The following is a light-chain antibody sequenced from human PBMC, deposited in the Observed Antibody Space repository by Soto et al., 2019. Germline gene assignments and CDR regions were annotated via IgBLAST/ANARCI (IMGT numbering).Light chain of an antibody. CDR1: SSDVENYNL. CDR3: CSYASTKNIL. CDR2: EGS. J-gene: IGLJ2*01. V-gene: IGLV2-23*01. Sequence: QSVLTQPASVSGSPGQSITISCTGTSSDVENYNLASWYQQHPGKAPRLLIYEGSKWPSGVSNRFSASKSGNTASLTISGLQAEDEADYYCCSYASTKNILFGGGT.